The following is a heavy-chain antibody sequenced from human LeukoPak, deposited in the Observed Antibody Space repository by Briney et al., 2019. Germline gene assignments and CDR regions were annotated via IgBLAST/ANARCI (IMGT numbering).Heavy chain of an antibody. CDR1: GFTFSSYA. J-gene: IGHJ6*02. CDR2: ISSNGGST. D-gene: IGHD3-10*01. Sequence: AGGSLRLSCAASGFTFSSYAMHWVRQAPGKGLEYVSAISSNGGSTYYANSVKGRFTISRDNSKNTLYLQMGSLRAEDMAVYYCARDDGCYGSGSYSSYGMDVWGQGTTVTVSS. CDR3: ARDDGCYGSGSYSSYGMDV. V-gene: IGHV3-64*01.